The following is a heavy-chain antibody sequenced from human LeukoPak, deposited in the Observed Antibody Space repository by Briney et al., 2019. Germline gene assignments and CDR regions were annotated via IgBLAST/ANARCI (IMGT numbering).Heavy chain of an antibody. CDR2: IIPIFGTA. V-gene: IGHV1-69*13. CDR3: ARVSTQDPIYYGAGRYDY. Sequence: ASVKVSCKASGGTFSSYAISWVRQAPGQGLEWMGGIIPIFGTANYAQKFQGRVTITADESTSTAYMELSSLRSEDTAVYFCARVSTQDPIYYGAGRYDYWGQGTLVTVSS. D-gene: IGHD3-10*01. CDR1: GGTFSSYA. J-gene: IGHJ4*01.